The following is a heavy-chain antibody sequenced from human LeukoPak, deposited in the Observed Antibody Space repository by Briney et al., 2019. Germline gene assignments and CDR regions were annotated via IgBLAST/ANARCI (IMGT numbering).Heavy chain of an antibody. D-gene: IGHD1-1*01. CDR2: IYYSGST. Sequence: PSETLSLTCTVSGGSISSSSYYWGWIRQPPGKGLVWLGSIYYSGSTYYNPSLKSRVTITVDTSKNQFSLKLSSVTAADTAVYYCARHKNWNDADAFDIWGQGTMVTVSS. J-gene: IGHJ3*02. CDR1: GGSISSSSYY. V-gene: IGHV4-39*01. CDR3: ARHKNWNDADAFDI.